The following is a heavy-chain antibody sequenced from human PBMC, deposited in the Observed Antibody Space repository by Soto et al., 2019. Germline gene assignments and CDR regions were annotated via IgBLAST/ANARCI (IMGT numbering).Heavy chain of an antibody. V-gene: IGHV4-39*07. D-gene: IGHD6-13*01. J-gene: IGHJ4*02. Sequence: SSETLSLTCTVSGGSISSSSYYWGWIRQPPGKGLEWIGSIFYSGSTYYNPSLKSRVTISVDTSKNQFSLKLSSVTAADTAVYYCARAPAPLYSSGWYYFDYWGQRTLVTVSS. CDR3: ARAPAPLYSSGWYYFDY. CDR1: GGSISSSSYY. CDR2: IFYSGST.